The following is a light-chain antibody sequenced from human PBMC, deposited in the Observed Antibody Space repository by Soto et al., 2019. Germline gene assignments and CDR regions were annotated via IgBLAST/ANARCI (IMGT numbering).Light chain of an antibody. CDR3: QHYNSYPFT. Sequence: DIQMTQSPSTLSASVGDRVTITCRASQSISSWLAWYQHKPGKAPRLLIYDASSLESGVPSRFSGSGSGTEFTLTISSLQPDDFATYYCQHYNSYPFTFGPGTKVDIK. CDR2: DAS. CDR1: QSISSW. V-gene: IGKV1-5*01. J-gene: IGKJ3*01.